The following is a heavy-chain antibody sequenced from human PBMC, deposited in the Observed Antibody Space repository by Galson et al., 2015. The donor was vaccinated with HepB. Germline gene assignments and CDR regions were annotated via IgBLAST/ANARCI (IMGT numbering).Heavy chain of an antibody. CDR1: GFTFSTFA. CDR3: ARPLEEWLPVGMEV. J-gene: IGHJ6*02. Sequence: SLRLSCAASGFTFSTFAMYWVRQAPGKGLEWVAVISYDGSSTYHADSVKGRFTISRDNSKNTLYLQVNSLRHEDTAVYYCARPLEEWLPVGMEVWGQGTTVTVSS. CDR2: ISYDGSST. D-gene: IGHD6-19*01. V-gene: IGHV3-30*04.